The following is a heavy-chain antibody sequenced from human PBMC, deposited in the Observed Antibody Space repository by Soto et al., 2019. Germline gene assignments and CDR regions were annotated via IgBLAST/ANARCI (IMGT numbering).Heavy chain of an antibody. CDR3: AMVDVYVTPSPQDV. CDR1: GYIFTSYG. D-gene: IGHD3-16*01. CDR2: INTYNGKT. Sequence: GASVKVSCKTSGYIFTSYGIGWARQAPGQGLEWMGWINTYNGKTNYAQNLQGRVTLTTVTSTSTAYMELRSLRSNDTAIYYCAMVDVYVTPSPQDVWGQGTTVTVSS. J-gene: IGHJ6*02. V-gene: IGHV1-18*01.